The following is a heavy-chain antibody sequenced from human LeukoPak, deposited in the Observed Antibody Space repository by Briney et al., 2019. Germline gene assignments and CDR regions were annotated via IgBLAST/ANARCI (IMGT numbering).Heavy chain of an antibody. D-gene: IGHD3-10*01. Sequence: GGSLRLSCAASGFTFSSYTMHWVRQAPGKGLEWVAVISYNGSNKYDADSVKGRFTISRDNSKNTLYLQMNSLRAEETAVYYCARDSLPRVFLAGGYFQHWGQGTLVTVSS. CDR1: GFTFSSYT. V-gene: IGHV3-30-3*01. CDR3: ARDSLPRVFLAGGYFQH. CDR2: ISYNGSNK. J-gene: IGHJ1*01.